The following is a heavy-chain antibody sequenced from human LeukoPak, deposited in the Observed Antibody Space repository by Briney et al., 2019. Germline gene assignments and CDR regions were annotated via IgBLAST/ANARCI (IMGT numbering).Heavy chain of an antibody. Sequence: QTGGSLRLSCAASGFTFSSYEMNWVRQAPGKGLEWVSYISSSGSTIYYADSVKGRFTISRDNAKNSLYLQMNSLRAEDTAVYYCAREDGYNSSQQEMGGYWGQGTLVTVSS. CDR3: AREDGYNSSQQEMGGY. V-gene: IGHV3-48*03. CDR2: ISSSGSTI. J-gene: IGHJ4*02. CDR1: GFTFSSYE. D-gene: IGHD5-24*01.